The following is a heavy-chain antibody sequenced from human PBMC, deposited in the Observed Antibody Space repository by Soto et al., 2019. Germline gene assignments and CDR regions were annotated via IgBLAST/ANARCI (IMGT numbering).Heavy chain of an antibody. CDR3: ARDHPHSYGVYYFDY. CDR2: IYSSGST. J-gene: IGHJ4*02. D-gene: IGHD5-18*01. V-gene: IGHV4-59*01. CDR1: GGSISNYY. Sequence: SETLSLTCTVSGGSISNYYWNWIRQSPGKGLEWIGYIYSSGSTHYNPSLQNRVTISIDTSTNQVSLKVNSVTAADTAVYYCARDHPHSYGVYYFDYWGQGTPVTVPS.